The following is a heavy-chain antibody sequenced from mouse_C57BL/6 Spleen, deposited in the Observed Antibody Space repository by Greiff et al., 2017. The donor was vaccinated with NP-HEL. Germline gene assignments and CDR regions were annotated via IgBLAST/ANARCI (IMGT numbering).Heavy chain of an antibody. Sequence: EVQLQQSGPELVKPGASVKISCKASGYSFTGYYMNWVKQSPEKSLEWIGEINPSTGGTTYNQKFKAKATLTVDKSSSTAYMQLKSLTSEDSAVYYCARSRDGYYVSDYWGQGTTLTVSS. D-gene: IGHD2-3*01. J-gene: IGHJ2*01. CDR1: GYSFTGYY. CDR3: ARSRDGYYVSDY. CDR2: INPSTGGT. V-gene: IGHV1-42*01.